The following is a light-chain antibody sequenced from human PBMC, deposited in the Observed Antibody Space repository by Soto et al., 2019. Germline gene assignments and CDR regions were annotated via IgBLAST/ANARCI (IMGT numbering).Light chain of an antibody. CDR1: QIVSSGY. Sequence: TLSLSPGPRPTLPFRASQIVSSGYLAWYQQKTGQAPSLLIYGASSRATGIPARFSGSGSGTEFNLTISSLQSEDFGVYYCQQYTNWPRATFGGGTKVEIK. CDR2: GAS. J-gene: IGKJ4*01. V-gene: IGKV3D-15*01. CDR3: QQYTNWPRAT.